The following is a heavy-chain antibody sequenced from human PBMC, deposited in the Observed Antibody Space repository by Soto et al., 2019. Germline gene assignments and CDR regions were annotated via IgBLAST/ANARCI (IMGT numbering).Heavy chain of an antibody. CDR3: ASSSGFVAFDI. CDR2: ISAYNGNT. CDR1: GYPFTGYG. Sequence: SVKVSCKSSGYPFTGYGISLVRQAPGQGLEWMGWISAYNGNTNYAQKLQGRVTMTTDTSTSTAYMELRSLRSDDTAVYYCASSSGFVAFDIWGQGTMVTVSS. D-gene: IGHD3-22*01. V-gene: IGHV1-18*01. J-gene: IGHJ3*02.